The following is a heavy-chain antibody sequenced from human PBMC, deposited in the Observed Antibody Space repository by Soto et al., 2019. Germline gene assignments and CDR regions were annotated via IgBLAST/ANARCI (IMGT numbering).Heavy chain of an antibody. CDR3: ARETLRDAIDI. CDR1: GFDFRSYE. Sequence: GILRLSCVASGFDFRSYEMNWVRQAPGKGLEWVSNIRANDESIYYADSVKGRVSVSRDKAKNSLFLEMNSLRVDDTAVYYCARETLRDAIDIWGQGTMVTVSS. V-gene: IGHV3-48*03. CDR2: IRANDESI. J-gene: IGHJ3*02.